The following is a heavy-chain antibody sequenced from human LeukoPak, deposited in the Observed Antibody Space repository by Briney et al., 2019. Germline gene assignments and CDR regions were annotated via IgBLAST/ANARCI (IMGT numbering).Heavy chain of an antibody. CDR1: GFRFADDA. D-gene: IGHD6-19*01. V-gene: IGHV3-49*05. J-gene: IGHJ5*02. CDR2: IRSKVYGGTT. Sequence: KPGRSLRLSCIGSGFRFADDAINWFRQAPGKGLEWVGHIRSKVYGGTTDYAASVQGRFTISRDDSKSTVYLQMNSLKIEDTAVYYCTAAKWLGGWFDPWGQGTLVTVSS. CDR3: TAAKWLGGWFDP.